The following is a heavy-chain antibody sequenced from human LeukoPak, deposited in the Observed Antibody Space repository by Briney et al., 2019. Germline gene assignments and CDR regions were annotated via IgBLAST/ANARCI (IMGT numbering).Heavy chain of an antibody. V-gene: IGHV1-24*01. CDR2: FDTEDDET. J-gene: IGHJ4*02. CDR1: GYTLTELS. D-gene: IGHD1-26*01. CDR3: AAKGKMEWEVGLHY. Sequence: ASVKVSCKGSGYTLTELSIHWVRQAPGKGLEWLGGFDTEDDETIYALKLQGRVTLTEDTSTDTAYMELTSLRSEDTAIYYCAAKGKMEWEVGLHYWGQGTLLIVSS.